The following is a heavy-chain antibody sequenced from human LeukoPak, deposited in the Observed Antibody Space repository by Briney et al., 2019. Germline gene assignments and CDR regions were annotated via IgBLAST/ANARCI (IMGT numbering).Heavy chain of an antibody. Sequence: GGSLRLSCAASGFTFNNFAMNWVRHAPGKGLEWVSAISGLGDSMYSADSVKGRFTISRDNSKNTLYLQMSSLRADDTAVYYCAKGGSVFLSVYADHWGQGTLVAVSS. J-gene: IGHJ4*01. CDR2: ISGLGDSM. CDR3: AKGGSVFLSVYADH. CDR1: GFTFNNFA. D-gene: IGHD3-3*01. V-gene: IGHV3-23*01.